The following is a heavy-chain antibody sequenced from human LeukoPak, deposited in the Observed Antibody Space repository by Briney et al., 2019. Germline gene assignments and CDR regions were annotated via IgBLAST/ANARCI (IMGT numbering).Heavy chain of an antibody. Sequence: PSETLSHTCSVSGGSIRSLYWRWIRQPPGKGLEWIGYIYYTGSTNYNPSLKSRVTMFVDMSKNQFSLRLSSVTAADTAVYYCARHMEYSSSSPFDYWGQGTLVTVSS. D-gene: IGHD6-6*01. J-gene: IGHJ4*02. V-gene: IGHV4-59*08. CDR2: IYYTGST. CDR1: GGSIRSLY. CDR3: ARHMEYSSSSPFDY.